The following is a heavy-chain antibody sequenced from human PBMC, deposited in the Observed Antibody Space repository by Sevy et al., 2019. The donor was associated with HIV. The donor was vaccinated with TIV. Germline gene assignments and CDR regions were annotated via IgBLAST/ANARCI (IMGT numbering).Heavy chain of an antibody. J-gene: IGHJ4*02. Sequence: GGSLRLSCAASGFTFSRYGMHWVRQAPGKGLEWVAFIRYDGSTKHYTESVKGLFTISRDNSKNTLYLQMNSLRTEDTAVYYSAKGPSPMITFGGVADYWGQGTLVTVSS. CDR2: IRYDGSTK. D-gene: IGHD3-16*01. V-gene: IGHV3-30*02. CDR1: GFTFSRYG. CDR3: AKGPSPMITFGGVADY.